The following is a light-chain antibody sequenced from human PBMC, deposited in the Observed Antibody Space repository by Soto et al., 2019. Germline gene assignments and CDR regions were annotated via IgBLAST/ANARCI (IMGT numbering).Light chain of an antibody. CDR2: DAS. CDR1: QSVRSF. Sequence: EIGLTQSPATLSFSPGERATLSCRASQSVRSFLAWYQQKPGQAPRLLIYDASNRATGIPARFSGSGSGTDFTLTISSLEPEDVAVYYCQQRNDWPITFGQGTRLDIK. V-gene: IGKV3-11*01. CDR3: QQRNDWPIT. J-gene: IGKJ5*01.